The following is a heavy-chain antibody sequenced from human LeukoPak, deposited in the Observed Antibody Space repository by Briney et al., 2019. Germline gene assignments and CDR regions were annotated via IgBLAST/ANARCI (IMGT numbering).Heavy chain of an antibody. CDR3: ARVRRQVGSRWFDS. J-gene: IGHJ5*01. V-gene: IGHV3-53*01. Sequence: GGSLRLSCAASGFPFTNNYMSWVRQTPGKGLEWVYVINIGGSVSYTDSVKGRFTISRDNSNSTLYLQMNSLRVEDTALYYCARVRRQVGSRWFDSWGQGTLVTVSS. D-gene: IGHD1-26*01. CDR1: GFPFTNNY. CDR2: INIGGSV.